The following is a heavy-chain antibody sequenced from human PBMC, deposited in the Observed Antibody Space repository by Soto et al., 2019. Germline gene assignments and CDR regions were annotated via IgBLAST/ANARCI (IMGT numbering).Heavy chain of an antibody. D-gene: IGHD3-3*01. J-gene: IGHJ4*02. CDR1: GGSISSGGYY. CDR3: ARGGDTIFGVVIPLDY. CDR2: IYYSGST. Sequence: TLSLTCTVSGGSISSGGYYWSWIRQHPGKGLEWIGYIYYSGSTYYNPSLKSRVTISVDTSKNQFSLKLSSVTAADTAVYYCARGGDTIFGVVIPLDYWGQGTLVTVSS. V-gene: IGHV4-31*03.